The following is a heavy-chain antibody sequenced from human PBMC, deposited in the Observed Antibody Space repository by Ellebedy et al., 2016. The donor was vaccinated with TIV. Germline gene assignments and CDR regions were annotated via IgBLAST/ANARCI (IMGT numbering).Heavy chain of an antibody. CDR3: ARMYSGITEGYFDY. J-gene: IGHJ4*02. CDR1: GYIFTSYY. D-gene: IGHD1-26*01. Sequence: ASVKVSCKASGYIFTSYYIHWLRQAPGQGLEWVGLIKPRGDNTNYAQKFQGRVTMTRDTSTDTVYMELSRLRSDDTAVYYCARMYSGITEGYFDYWGQGTLVTVSS. CDR2: IKPRGDNT. V-gene: IGHV1-46*01.